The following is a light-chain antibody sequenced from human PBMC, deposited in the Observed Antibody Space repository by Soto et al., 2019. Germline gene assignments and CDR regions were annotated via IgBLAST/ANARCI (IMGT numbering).Light chain of an antibody. Sequence: DIQMTQSPSSLSASIGDRVTITCRASQGITDFLAWYQQKQGKDPKLLIYAASTLQSGVPSRFSGSGSGTDFTLTISSLQPEDVATYYCHKYNSAPFAFGPGTKVDIK. CDR1: QGITDF. CDR3: HKYNSAPFA. CDR2: AAS. J-gene: IGKJ3*01. V-gene: IGKV1-27*01.